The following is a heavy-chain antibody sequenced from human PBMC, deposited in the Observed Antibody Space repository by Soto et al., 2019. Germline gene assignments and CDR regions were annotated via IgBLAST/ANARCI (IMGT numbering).Heavy chain of an antibody. Sequence: SETLSLTCTVSGGSISSYYWSWIRQPPGKGLEWIGYIYYSGSTNYNPSLKSRVTISVDTSKNQFSLKLSSVTAADTAVYYCARLPSSNHGYFDYWGQGTLVTVSS. CDR2: IYYSGST. J-gene: IGHJ4*02. CDR1: GGSISSYY. CDR3: ARLPSSNHGYFDY. V-gene: IGHV4-59*08.